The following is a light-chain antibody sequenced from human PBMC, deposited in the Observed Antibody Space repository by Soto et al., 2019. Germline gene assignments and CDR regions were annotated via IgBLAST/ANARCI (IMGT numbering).Light chain of an antibody. V-gene: IGKV1-9*01. CDR3: QQLYSHPRT. CDR2: SAS. J-gene: IGKJ4*01. Sequence: IQLTQSPSSLSASVGDRVTITCRASQGITSYLAWYQQRPGKAPGLLIYSASTLQSGVPSRFSGSGYGTDFSLTISNLQPEDFATYYCQQLYSHPRTFGGGTKVDIK. CDR1: QGITSY.